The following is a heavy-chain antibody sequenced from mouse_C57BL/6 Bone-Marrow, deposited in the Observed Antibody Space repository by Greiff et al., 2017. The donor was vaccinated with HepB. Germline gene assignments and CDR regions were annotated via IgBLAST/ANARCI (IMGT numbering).Heavy chain of an antibody. CDR3: ARVLITTVVASDY. Sequence: EVNLVESGGGLVKPGGSLKLSCAASGFTFSSYAMSWVRQTPEKRLEWVATISDGGSYTYYPDNVKGRFTISRDNAKNNLYLQMSHLKSEDTAMYYCARVLITTVVASDYWGQGTTLTVSS. CDR1: GFTFSSYA. CDR2: ISDGGSYT. J-gene: IGHJ2*01. D-gene: IGHD1-1*01. V-gene: IGHV5-4*03.